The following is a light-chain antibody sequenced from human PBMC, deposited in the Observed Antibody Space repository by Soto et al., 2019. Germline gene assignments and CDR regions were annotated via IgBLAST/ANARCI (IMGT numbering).Light chain of an antibody. J-gene: IGLJ3*02. V-gene: IGLV2-14*01. CDR2: EVS. CDR1: SSDVGGYNY. Sequence: QSALTQPASVSGSPGQSITISCTGTSSDVGGYNYVSWYQQHPGKAPKLMIFEVSYRPSGVSNRFSGSKSGDTASLSISGLQAGDEAEYYCSSYTRSSTWVFGGGTKPTVL. CDR3: SSYTRSSTWV.